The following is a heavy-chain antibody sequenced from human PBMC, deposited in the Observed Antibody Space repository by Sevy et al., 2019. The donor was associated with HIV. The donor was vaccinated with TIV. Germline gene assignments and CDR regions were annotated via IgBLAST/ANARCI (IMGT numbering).Heavy chain of an antibody. Sequence: GGSLRLSCAASGFTFSSYWMSWVRQAPGKGLEWVANIKQDGSEKYYVDSVKGRFTISRDNAKNSLYLQMNSLRAEDTAVYYCARDDDQWESKNDAFDIWGQGTMVTVSS. J-gene: IGHJ3*02. D-gene: IGHD1-26*01. CDR2: IKQDGSEK. V-gene: IGHV3-7*01. CDR1: GFTFSSYW. CDR3: ARDDDQWESKNDAFDI.